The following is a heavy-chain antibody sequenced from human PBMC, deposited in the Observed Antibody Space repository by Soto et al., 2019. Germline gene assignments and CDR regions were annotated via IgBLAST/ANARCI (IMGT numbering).Heavy chain of an antibody. J-gene: IGHJ4*02. Sequence: QLQLQESGSGLVKPSQTLSLTCAVSGGSISSGGYSWSWIRQPPGKGLEWIVYIYHSGTTYYNPSLKSRVSMSVDESRNQFSLQLNSVTAADTALYYCARAAYVGYYFDYWGRGAVVTVSS. V-gene: IGHV4-30-2*01. CDR3: ARAAYVGYYFDY. CDR2: IYHSGTT. CDR1: GGSISSGGYS. D-gene: IGHD3-16*01.